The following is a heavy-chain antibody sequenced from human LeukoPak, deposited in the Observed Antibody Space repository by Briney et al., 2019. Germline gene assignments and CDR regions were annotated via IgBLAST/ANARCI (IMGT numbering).Heavy chain of an antibody. V-gene: IGHV4-34*01. CDR2: INHSGST. CDR3: ARGTGSGSYYNVLYYYYYYMDV. J-gene: IGHJ6*03. D-gene: IGHD3-10*01. CDR1: VGSFSGYY. Sequence: SETLSLTCAVYVGSFSGYYWSWIRQPPGKGLEGIGEINHSGSTNYNPSLKSRVTISVDTSKNQISLKLSSVTAADTAVYYCARGTGSGSYYNVLYYYYYYMDVWGKGTTVTVSS.